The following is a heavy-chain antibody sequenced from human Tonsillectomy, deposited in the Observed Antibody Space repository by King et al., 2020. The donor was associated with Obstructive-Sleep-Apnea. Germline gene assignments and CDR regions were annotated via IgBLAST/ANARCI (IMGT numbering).Heavy chain of an antibody. CDR3: AGDGYLTGRIDAFDI. D-gene: IGHD1-20*01. CDR2: IDHSGST. V-gene: IGHV4-38-2*02. J-gene: IGHJ3*02. Sequence: MQLQESGPGLVKPSETLSLSCTVSAYAISSGYYWGWIRQVPGKGLEWIGRIDHSGSTYSNPSLTSRVTISVDTSKNQLSLNLSSVTAADTAVYYCAGDGYLTGRIDAFDIWGQGTMVTVSS. CDR1: AYAISSGYY.